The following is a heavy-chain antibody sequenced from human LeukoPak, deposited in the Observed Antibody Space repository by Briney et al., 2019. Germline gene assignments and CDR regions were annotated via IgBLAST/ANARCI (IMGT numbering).Heavy chain of an antibody. CDR2: ISGSGGTT. Sequence: PGGSLRLSCAASGVTFSSFAMSWVRQAPGKGLEWVSGISGSGGTTYYADSVKGRFTISRDNSKNALYLQMNSLRAEDTAVYYCAKGSCGGVSCSLFDYWGQGTLVTVSS. CDR1: GVTFSSFA. V-gene: IGHV3-23*01. J-gene: IGHJ4*02. CDR3: AKGSCGGVSCSLFDY. D-gene: IGHD2-15*01.